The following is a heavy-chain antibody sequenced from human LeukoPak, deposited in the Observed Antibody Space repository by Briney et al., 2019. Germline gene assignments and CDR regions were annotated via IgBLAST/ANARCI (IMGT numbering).Heavy chain of an antibody. CDR3: AKGTSSAYAYYMDV. CDR2: INWNSGSI. CDR1: GFTFDDYA. Sequence: GRSLRLSCAASGFTFDDYAMHWVRQGPGRGLEWVSGINWNSGSIGYADSVKGRFTISRDNAKNSLYLQMNSLRAEDMGLYYCAKGTSSAYAYYMDVWGKGTTVTVSS. V-gene: IGHV3-9*03. D-gene: IGHD5-12*01. J-gene: IGHJ6*03.